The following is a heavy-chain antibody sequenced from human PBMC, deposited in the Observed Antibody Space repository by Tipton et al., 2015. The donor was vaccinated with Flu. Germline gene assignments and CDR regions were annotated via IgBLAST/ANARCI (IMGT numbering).Heavy chain of an antibody. CDR2: ISYDGSNQ. CDR3: ARGETAFDAFDI. J-gene: IGHJ3*02. CDR1: GFTFSNYG. V-gene: IGHV3-30*12. Sequence: SLRLSCAASGFTFSNYGMFWVRQAPGKGLEWVTTISYDGSNQYYADSVKGRFTISRDNSKNTLDLRMNSLRVDDTAVYFCARGETAFDAFDIWGQGTMVTVSS. D-gene: IGHD1-1*01.